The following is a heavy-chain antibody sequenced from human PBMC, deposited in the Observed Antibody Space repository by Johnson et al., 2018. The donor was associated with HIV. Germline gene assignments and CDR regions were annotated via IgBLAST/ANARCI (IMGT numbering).Heavy chain of an antibody. CDR3: ARAVARGQWLANGYI. CDR2: ISSSGGST. V-gene: IGHV3-23*04. CDR1: GFTFSSYA. J-gene: IGHJ3*02. D-gene: IGHD6-19*01. Sequence: VQVVESGGGLVQPGGSLRLSCAASGFTFSSYAMSWVRQAPGKGLAWVSTISSSGGSTYYAGSVKGRFTISRDNSKNTLDLQMNSLRAEDTAVYYCARAVARGQWLANGYIWGQGTMVTVSS.